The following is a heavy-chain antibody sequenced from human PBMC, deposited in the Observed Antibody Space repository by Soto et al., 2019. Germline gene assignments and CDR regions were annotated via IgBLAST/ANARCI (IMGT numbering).Heavy chain of an antibody. J-gene: IGHJ4*02. CDR2: ISAYNGNT. CDR1: GYTLTNYG. V-gene: IGHV1-18*01. Sequence: APMKGSSKASGYTLTNYGISWVRQAPGQRLERMGWISAYNGNTNYAQKLQGRVTMTTDTSTSTAYMELRSLRSDDTAVYYCARMGHYYDSSGYLYYFDYWGQGTLVTVSS. CDR3: ARMGHYYDSSGYLYYFDY. D-gene: IGHD3-22*01.